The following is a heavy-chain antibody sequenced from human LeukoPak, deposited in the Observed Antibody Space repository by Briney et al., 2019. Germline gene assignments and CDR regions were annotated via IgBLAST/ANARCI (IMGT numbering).Heavy chain of an antibody. CDR3: ARVSTTVVPDY. Sequence: SETLSLTCTVTGGSISSYYWSWFRQPPGKGLEWIGYIYYSGSTNYNPSLKSRVAISVDTSKNQFSLKLSSVTAADTAVYYCARVSTTVVPDYWGQGTLVTVSS. D-gene: IGHD4-23*01. V-gene: IGHV4-59*01. J-gene: IGHJ4*02. CDR2: IYYSGST. CDR1: GGSISSYY.